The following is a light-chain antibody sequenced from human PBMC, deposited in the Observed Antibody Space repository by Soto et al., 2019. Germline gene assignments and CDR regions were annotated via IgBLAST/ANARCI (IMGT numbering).Light chain of an antibody. CDR2: DAS. J-gene: IGKJ4*01. CDR3: QQFSSYPLT. V-gene: IGKV3-20*01. CDR1: QTVRKNY. Sequence: EFVLTRSPGTLSLSPGERATLSCRASQTVRKNYLAWYQQKNGQAPRLLIYDASSRDTGIPDRFSGGGSGTDFTLTISRLEPEDVEVYYCQQFSSYPLTFGGGTKVDIK.